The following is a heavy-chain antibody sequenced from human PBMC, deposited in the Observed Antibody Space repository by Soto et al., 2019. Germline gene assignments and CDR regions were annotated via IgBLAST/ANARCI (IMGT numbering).Heavy chain of an antibody. CDR3: EIGQGGTNY. V-gene: IGHV4-34*02. D-gene: IGHD3-16*01. Sequence: QVQVQHWGAGLLMPSETLSLTCAVYGGSFNPYYWSWVRQPPGKGLEWIAEIQQGGGTYYNPSLKSRIAISLDTSKSQFSLNLNSVKDAETAVYYCEIGQGGTNYWGQGSLVIVSS. J-gene: IGHJ4*02. CDR2: IQQGGGT. CDR1: GGSFNPYY.